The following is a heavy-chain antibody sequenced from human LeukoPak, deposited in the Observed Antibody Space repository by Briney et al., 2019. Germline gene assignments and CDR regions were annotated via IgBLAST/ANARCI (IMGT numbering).Heavy chain of an antibody. CDR3: ARDLLEQQLVHRDYFDY. CDR2: ISSSSGYT. Sequence: KPGGSLRLSCAASGFTFSSYEMNWVRQAPGKGLEWVSSISSSSGYTYSADSVKGRFTISRDNAKNSLYLQMNSLRAEDTAVYYCARDLLEQQLVHRDYFDYWGQGTLVTVSS. CDR1: GFTFSSYE. V-gene: IGHV3-21*01. D-gene: IGHD6-13*01. J-gene: IGHJ4*02.